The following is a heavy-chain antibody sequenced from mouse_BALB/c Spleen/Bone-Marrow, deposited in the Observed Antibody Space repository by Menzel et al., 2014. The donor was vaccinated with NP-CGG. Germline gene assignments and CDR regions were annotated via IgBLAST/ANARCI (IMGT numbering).Heavy chain of an antibody. CDR1: GFTFSSFG. D-gene: IGHD2-14*01. CDR3: ARDVPLYDVGYFDY. CDR2: ISSGSSTI. V-gene: IGHV5-17*02. J-gene: IGHJ2*01. Sequence: EVQLVESGGGLVQPGGSRKLSCAASGFTFSSFGMHWVRPAPEKGLEWVAYISSGSSTIYYADTVKGRFTISRDNPKNTLFLQMTSLRSEDTATYYCARDVPLYDVGYFDYWGQGTTLTVSS.